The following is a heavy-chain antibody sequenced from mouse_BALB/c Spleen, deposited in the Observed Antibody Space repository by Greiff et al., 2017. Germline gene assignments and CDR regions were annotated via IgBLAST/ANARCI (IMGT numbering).Heavy chain of an antibody. CDR3: ARITTPYYSDY. V-gene: IGHV3-6*02. Sequence: EVKLMESGPGLVKPSQSLSLTCSVTGYSITSGYYWNWIRQFPGNKLEWMGYISYDGSNNYNPSLKNRISITRDTSKNQFFLKLNSVTTEDTATYYCARITTPYYSDYWGQGTTLTVSS. J-gene: IGHJ2*01. CDR2: ISYDGSN. CDR1: GYSITSGYY. D-gene: IGHD1-1*01.